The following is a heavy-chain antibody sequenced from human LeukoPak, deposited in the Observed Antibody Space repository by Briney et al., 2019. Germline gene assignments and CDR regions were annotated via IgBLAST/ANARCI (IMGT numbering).Heavy chain of an antibody. Sequence: PSGTLSLTCAVSGGSISSSNRCSWVRQPPGKGLEWIGEIYHSGSTNYNPSLKSRVTISVDKSKNQFSLKLSSVTAADTAVYYCATLFCSSTTCYFAYWGQGTLVTVSS. CDR2: IYHSGST. J-gene: IGHJ4*02. CDR3: ATLFCSSTTCYFAY. CDR1: GGSISSSNR. V-gene: IGHV4-4*02. D-gene: IGHD2-2*01.